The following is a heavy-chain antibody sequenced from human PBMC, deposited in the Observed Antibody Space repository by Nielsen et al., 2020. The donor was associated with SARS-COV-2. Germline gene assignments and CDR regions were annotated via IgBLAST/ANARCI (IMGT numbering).Heavy chain of an antibody. CDR2: VSASGGST. Sequence: GGSLRLSCAASGFTFNIYAMAWVRRAPGRGLQWVTGVSASGGSTYYTDSVKGRFSISRDNSKNTLFLQMHSLRVEDKALYYCAKDGVVRGDALDLWGQGTMVTVSS. CDR3: AKDGVVRGDALDL. CDR1: GFTFNIYA. D-gene: IGHD3-10*01. V-gene: IGHV3-23*01. J-gene: IGHJ3*01.